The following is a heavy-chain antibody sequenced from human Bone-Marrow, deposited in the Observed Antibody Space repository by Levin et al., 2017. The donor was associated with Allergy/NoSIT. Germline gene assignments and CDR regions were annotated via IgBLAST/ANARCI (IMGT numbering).Heavy chain of an antibody. V-gene: IGHV3-23*01. CDR3: AKKQGGTSGFSFDV. Sequence: GESLKISCAASGFTISEYAMAWVRQAPGKGLEWVSVITGGGFNTYYGDSVKGRFTVSRDDSKNTLYLELNSLRAEDSAIYYCAKKQGGTSGFSFDVWGQGTMVTVSS. CDR2: ITGGGFNT. D-gene: IGHD1-1*01. CDR1: GFTISEYA. J-gene: IGHJ3*01.